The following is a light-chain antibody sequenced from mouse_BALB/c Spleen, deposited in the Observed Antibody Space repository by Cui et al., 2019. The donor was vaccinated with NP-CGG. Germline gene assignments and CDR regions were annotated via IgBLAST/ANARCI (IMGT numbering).Light chain of an antibody. Sequence: QAVVTQDSALTTSPGGTATLTCRSSTRTATTSNYVNWVQEKPDHLFTCTSGGRNKRGPSVTARVSGYLIGNKAAQTITGAQTEDEEIYFCALWYSNHWVFGGGTKLTVL. V-gene: IGLV1*01. CDR3: ALWYSNHWV. CDR2: GRN. J-gene: IGLJ1*01. CDR1: TRTATTSNY.